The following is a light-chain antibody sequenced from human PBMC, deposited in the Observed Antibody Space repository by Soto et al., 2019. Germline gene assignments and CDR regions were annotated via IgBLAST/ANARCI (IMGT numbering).Light chain of an antibody. CDR2: DAS. V-gene: IGKV3-11*01. J-gene: IGKJ5*01. CDR3: QHRSSWSIT. Sequence: VLTQSPATLSLYQGDSATLSWRASQSVSSYLAWHQQNTGQAPRILIYDASTRATGIPDRLSGSGSGTDLTLTISRLEPEDCAVYYCQHRSSWSITFGQGTR. CDR1: QSVSSY.